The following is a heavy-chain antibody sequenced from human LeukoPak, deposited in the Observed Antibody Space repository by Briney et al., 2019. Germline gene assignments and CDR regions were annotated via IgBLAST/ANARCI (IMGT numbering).Heavy chain of an antibody. V-gene: IGHV3-11*01. Sequence: GGSLRLSCAASGFTFSDYYMSWICQAPGKGLEWVSYISSSGSTIYYADSVKGRFTISRDNAKNSLYLQMNSLRAEDTAVYYCARDRDGPSRIAAADYYYYYGMDVWGQGTTVTVSS. CDR3: ARDRDGPSRIAAADYYYYYGMDV. J-gene: IGHJ6*02. CDR2: ISSSGSTI. D-gene: IGHD6-13*01. CDR1: GFTFSDYY.